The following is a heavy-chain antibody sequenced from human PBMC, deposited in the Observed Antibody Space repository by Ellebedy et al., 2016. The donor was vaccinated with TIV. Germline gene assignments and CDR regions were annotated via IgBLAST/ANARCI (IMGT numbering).Heavy chain of an antibody. Sequence: MPSETLSLTCSVSGGSISSYFWSWIRQLPGKGLEWIGHISYSVSTDYNPSLKSRVAISVDTSKNQLSLRLSSVTAADTAVYYCARYYASGWNYFDCWGQGTLVTVSS. J-gene: IGHJ4*02. D-gene: IGHD6-19*01. V-gene: IGHV4-59*08. CDR1: GGSISSYF. CDR3: ARYYASGWNYFDC. CDR2: ISYSVST.